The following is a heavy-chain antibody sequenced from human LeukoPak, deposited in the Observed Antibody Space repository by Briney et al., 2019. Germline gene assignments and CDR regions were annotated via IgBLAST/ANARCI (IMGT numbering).Heavy chain of an antibody. J-gene: IGHJ4*02. CDR1: GFSFSSYW. CDR2: ISGSGGST. Sequence: PGGSLRLSCAASGFSFSSYWMHWVRQAPGKGLEWVSAISGSGGSTYYADSVKGRFTISRDNSKNTLYLQMNSLRAEDTAVYYYAKDRSDCGGDCYSEGYDYWGQGTLVTVSS. D-gene: IGHD2-21*02. V-gene: IGHV3-23*01. CDR3: AKDRSDCGGDCYSEGYDY.